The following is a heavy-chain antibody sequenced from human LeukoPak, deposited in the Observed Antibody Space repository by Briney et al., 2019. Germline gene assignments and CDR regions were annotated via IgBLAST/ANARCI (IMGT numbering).Heavy chain of an antibody. J-gene: IGHJ4*02. CDR2: ISTSGTT. D-gene: IGHD5-12*01. CDR1: GGSISSYY. V-gene: IGHV4-4*07. CDR3: ARLGYSGYDLHY. Sequence: SETLSLTCTVSGGSISSYYWSWIRQPAGKGLEWIGRISTSGTTIYNPSLKRRVTMSVDTSKSQFSLKLSSVTAADTAVYYCARLGYSGYDLHYWGQGTLVTVSS.